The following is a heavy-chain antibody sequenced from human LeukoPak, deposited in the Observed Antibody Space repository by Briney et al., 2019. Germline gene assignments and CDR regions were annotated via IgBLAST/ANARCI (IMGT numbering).Heavy chain of an antibody. D-gene: IGHD1-1*01. J-gene: IGHJ3*02. V-gene: IGHV1-24*01. CDR2: FDPEDGET. CDR1: GYTLTELS. CDR3: ATDPGAGTTAFLAFDI. Sequence: ASVKVSCKVSGYTLTELSMHWVRQAPGNGLEWMGGFDPEDGETIYAQKFQGRVTMTEDTSTDTAYMELSSLRSEDTAVYYCATDPGAGTTAFLAFDIWGQGTMVTVSS.